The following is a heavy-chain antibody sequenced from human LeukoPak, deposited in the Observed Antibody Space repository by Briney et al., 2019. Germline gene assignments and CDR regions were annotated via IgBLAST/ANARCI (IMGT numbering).Heavy chain of an antibody. CDR2: IHYSGST. CDR3: AKGTTIWGRSGSDGFDI. Sequence: KPSETPSLPLTVSGGFINSYYWRWVRQPPREGLEWIWYIHYSGSTKYNPSLKSRVTTSVDTSKNQFSLKLTSVTAADTALYYCAKGTTIWGRSGSDGFDIWGQGTMVTVSS. V-gene: IGHV4-59*01. D-gene: IGHD3-3*01. J-gene: IGHJ3*02. CDR1: GGFINSYY.